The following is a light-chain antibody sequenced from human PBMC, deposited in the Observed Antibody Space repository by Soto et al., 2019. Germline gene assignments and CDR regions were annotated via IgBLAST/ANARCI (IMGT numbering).Light chain of an antibody. CDR2: AAS. Sequence: DIQMTQSPASLSASVGDRVTITCRASQSITNYLNWYQQKPGKAPKLLIYAASSLQSGVPSRFSGSGSGTDFTITISSLQPEDFATYYCQQTYSSLLVTFGPGTKVDIK. CDR3: QQTYSSLLVT. J-gene: IGKJ3*01. V-gene: IGKV1-39*01. CDR1: QSITNY.